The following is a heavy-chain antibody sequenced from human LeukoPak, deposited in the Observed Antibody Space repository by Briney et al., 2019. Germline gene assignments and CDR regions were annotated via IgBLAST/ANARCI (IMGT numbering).Heavy chain of an antibody. CDR3: ATDTRPGGEDVFDY. CDR1: GYTFTSYY. D-gene: IGHD3-10*01. V-gene: IGHV1-46*01. J-gene: IGHJ4*02. Sequence: ASVKVSCKASGYTFTSYYIHWVRQAPGQGLEWVGIIHPGGGSTTYAQNFQGRVAMTRDTSTNTVYMDLSSLRSEDTAVYYCATDTRPGGEDVFDYWGQGTLVTVSS. CDR2: IHPGGGST.